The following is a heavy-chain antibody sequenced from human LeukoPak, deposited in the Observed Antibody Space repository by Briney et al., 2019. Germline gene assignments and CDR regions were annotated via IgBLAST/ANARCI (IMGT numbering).Heavy chain of an antibody. J-gene: IGHJ5*02. D-gene: IGHD1-14*01. Sequence: GGSLRLSCAASEFTVSSNFISWIRQAPGKGLEWDSVIYSGVNTFYADSVKGRFTISRDNSKNTVYLQMDSLRAEDTAIYDCARHAFWNQYNPNDPLGQGTLVTVSS. CDR1: EFTVSSNF. CDR3: ARHAFWNQYNPNDP. V-gene: IGHV3-66*04. CDR2: IYSGVNT.